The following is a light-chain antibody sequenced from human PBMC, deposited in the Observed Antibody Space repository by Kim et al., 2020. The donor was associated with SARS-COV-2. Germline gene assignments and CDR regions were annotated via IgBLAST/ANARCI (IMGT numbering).Light chain of an antibody. V-gene: IGLV1-51*01. Sequence: GQKVTISCSGRSSNIGNNYVSCYQQLPGTAPPHLIYYNNKRPPGIPDQFSACTKGASATLPITAVQPGDEADYYCGTWDSRLSAGIFGGGTQLTVL. J-gene: IGLJ7*01. CDR3: GTWDSRLSAGI. CDR1: SSNIGNNY. CDR2: YNN.